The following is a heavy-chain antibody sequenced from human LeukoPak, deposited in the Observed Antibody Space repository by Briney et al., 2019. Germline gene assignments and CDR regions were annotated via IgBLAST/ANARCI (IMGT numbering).Heavy chain of an antibody. V-gene: IGHV4-31*03. CDR1: GGSISSGGYY. Sequence: SSQTLSLTCTVSGGSISSGGYYWSWIRQHPGKGLEWIGYIYYSGSTYYNPSLKSRVTISVDTSKNQFSLKLSSVTAADTAVYYCARMYYYDSSGYRLEGGRFDYWGQGTLVTVSS. CDR3: ARMYYYDSSGYRLEGGRFDY. D-gene: IGHD3-22*01. CDR2: IYYSGST. J-gene: IGHJ4*02.